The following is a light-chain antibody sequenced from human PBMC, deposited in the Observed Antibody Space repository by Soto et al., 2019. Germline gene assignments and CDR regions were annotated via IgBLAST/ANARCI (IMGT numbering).Light chain of an antibody. V-gene: IGKV3-15*01. Sequence: IVMTQSPATLSVSPGERATVSCRASQSVRSNLAWYQQKPGQAPRLLIYGASTRATGIPARFSGSGSGTEFTLTIGSLQSEDFAVYYCQQYNNWPRTFGQGTKLEIK. CDR2: GAS. CDR1: QSVRSN. CDR3: QQYNNWPRT. J-gene: IGKJ2*01.